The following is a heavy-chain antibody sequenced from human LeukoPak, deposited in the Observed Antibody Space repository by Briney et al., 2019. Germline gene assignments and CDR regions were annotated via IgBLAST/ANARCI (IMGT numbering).Heavy chain of an antibody. Sequence: SETLSLTCTVSGGSISSGGYYWSWIRRHPGKGLEWIGYIYYSGSTYYNPSLKSRVTISVDTSKNQFSLKLSSVTAANTAVYYCARDGPHNWNDDLYYFDYWGQGTLVTVSS. V-gene: IGHV4-31*03. D-gene: IGHD1-20*01. CDR2: IYYSGST. CDR1: GGSISSGGYY. J-gene: IGHJ4*02. CDR3: ARDGPHNWNDDLYYFDY.